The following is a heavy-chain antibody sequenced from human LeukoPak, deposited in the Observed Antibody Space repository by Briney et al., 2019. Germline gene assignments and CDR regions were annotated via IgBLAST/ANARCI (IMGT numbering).Heavy chain of an antibody. V-gene: IGHV3-72*01. D-gene: IGHD6-13*01. J-gene: IGHJ4*02. CDR1: GFTFSDHY. CDR2: ARDKANSYTT. Sequence: QPGGSLRLSCAASGFTFSDHYMDWVRQAPGKGLEWVGRARDKANSYTTDYAASVKGRFTISRDESKNSVYLQVNSLKTEDTAVYYCARATGSSWRHFDYWGQGTLSPSPQ. CDR3: ARATGSSWRHFDY.